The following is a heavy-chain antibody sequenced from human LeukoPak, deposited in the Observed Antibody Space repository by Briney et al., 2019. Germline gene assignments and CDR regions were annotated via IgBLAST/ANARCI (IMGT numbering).Heavy chain of an antibody. J-gene: IGHJ4*02. CDR3: AKESRKFDY. CDR1: ELNFDDSA. CDR2: ISADGGST. Sequence: PGGSLRLSCVASELNFDDSAMHWVRQAPGKGLEWVSLISADGGSTFSADSVKGRFSISRDNSKNSLYLQMNSLRSEDTAMYYCAKESRKFDYWGQGTLVAVSS. V-gene: IGHV3-43*02.